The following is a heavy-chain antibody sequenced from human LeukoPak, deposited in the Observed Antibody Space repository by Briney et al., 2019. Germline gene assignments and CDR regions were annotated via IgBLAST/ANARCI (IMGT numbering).Heavy chain of an antibody. CDR1: GFTFSSYG. CDR2: IRYDGSNK. D-gene: IGHD6-19*01. V-gene: IGHV3-30*02. Sequence: PGGSLRLSCAASGFTFSSYGTHWVRQAPGKGLEWVAFIRYDGSNKYYADSVKGRFTISRDNSKNTLYLQMNSLRAEDTAVYYCAKLIAVAGTVPFDYWGQGTLVTVSS. CDR3: AKLIAVAGTVPFDY. J-gene: IGHJ4*02.